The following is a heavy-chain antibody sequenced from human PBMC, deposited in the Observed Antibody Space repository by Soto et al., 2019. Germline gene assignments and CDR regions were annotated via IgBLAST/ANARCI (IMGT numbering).Heavy chain of an antibody. CDR1: GFTFRSYG. Sequence: QVQLVESGGGVVQPGRSLRLSCAASGFTFRSYGMHWVRQAPGKGLEWVAVISYAGSNKYYADSVKGRFTISRDNSKNTLYLQMNSLRAEDTAVYYCAKGYCSSTSCYNAYYYGMDVWGQGTTVTVSS. CDR3: AKGYCSSTSCYNAYYYGMDV. J-gene: IGHJ6*02. V-gene: IGHV3-30*18. CDR2: ISYAGSNK. D-gene: IGHD2-2*02.